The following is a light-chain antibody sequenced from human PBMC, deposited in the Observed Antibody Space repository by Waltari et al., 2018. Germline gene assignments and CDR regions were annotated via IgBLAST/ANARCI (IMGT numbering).Light chain of an antibody. CDR1: RSDVGNYDL. V-gene: IGLV2-23*02. Sequence: QSALTQPASVSGSPGQSITISCTGSRSDVGNYDLVSWYQQTPGKVPKLLIYEVTKRPSGVSNRFSGSKSGNTASLTISGLQAEDEADYYCCSYAGSFVVFGGGTKLTVL. CDR3: CSYAGSFVV. J-gene: IGLJ2*01. CDR2: EVT.